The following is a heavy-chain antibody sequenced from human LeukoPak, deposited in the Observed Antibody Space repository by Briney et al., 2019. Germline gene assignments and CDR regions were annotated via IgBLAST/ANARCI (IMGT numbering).Heavy chain of an antibody. CDR1: GITFSSYW. D-gene: IGHD1-26*01. J-gene: IGHJ3*02. Sequence: GGSLRLSCAASGITFSSYWMHWVRQAPGQGLVWVSLIFGDGSRTNYADSVKGRFTISRDNAKNTLYLQMNSLIAEDTAVYYCARDFGRPGATNAFDIWGQGAVVTVSS. CDR2: IFGDGSRT. V-gene: IGHV3-74*01. CDR3: ARDFGRPGATNAFDI.